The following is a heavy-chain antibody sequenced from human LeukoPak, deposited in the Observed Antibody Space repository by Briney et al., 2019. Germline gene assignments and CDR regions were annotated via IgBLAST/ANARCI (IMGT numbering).Heavy chain of an antibody. Sequence: GGSLRLSCAASGFTFSTYGMHWVRQAPGKGLEWVAVISYDGSNKYYADSVKGRFTISRDNSKNTLYLQMNSLRAEDTAVYYCAREWASSYCSSTSCYTGTGDYWGQGTLVTVSS. V-gene: IGHV3-30*03. J-gene: IGHJ4*02. CDR3: AREWASSYCSSTSCYTGTGDY. CDR1: GFTFSTYG. CDR2: ISYDGSNK. D-gene: IGHD2-2*02.